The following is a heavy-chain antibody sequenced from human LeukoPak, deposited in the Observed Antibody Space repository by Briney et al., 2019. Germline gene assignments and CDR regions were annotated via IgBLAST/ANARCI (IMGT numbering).Heavy chain of an antibody. J-gene: IGHJ4*02. CDR3: ARDQELGNFDY. V-gene: IGHV1-2*02. CDR2: IRPNSGDT. D-gene: IGHD7-27*01. Sequence: ASVKVSCKASGYTFTDNFIHWVRQAPGQGLEWMGWIRPNSGDTRYAEKFQGRVTMTRDSSISTAYMELSRLISDDTAVYYCARDQELGNFDYWGQGTLVTVSS. CDR1: GYTFTDNF.